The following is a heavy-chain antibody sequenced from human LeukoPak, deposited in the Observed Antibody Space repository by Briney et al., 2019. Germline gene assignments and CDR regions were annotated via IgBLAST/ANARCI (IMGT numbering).Heavy chain of an antibody. CDR1: GFTFSSYW. V-gene: IGHV3-7*01. Sequence: GGSLRLSCAASGFTFSSYWMSWVRQAPGKGLEWVADIKQDGSEKYYVDSVKGRFTISRDNAKNSLYLQMNSLRAEDTAVYYCARDGHDYIWGSYLNWGQGTLVTVSS. D-gene: IGHD3-16*02. CDR2: IKQDGSEK. J-gene: IGHJ4*02. CDR3: ARDGHDYIWGSYLN.